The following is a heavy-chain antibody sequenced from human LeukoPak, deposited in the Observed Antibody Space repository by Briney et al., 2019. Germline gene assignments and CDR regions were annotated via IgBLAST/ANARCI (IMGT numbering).Heavy chain of an antibody. CDR2: IYYSGST. V-gene: IGHV4-59*08. Sequence: SETLSLTCSVSGGSICSYYWSWMRQPPGKGLEWIGYIYYSGSTNYNPSLKSRVTISVDTSKNHFSLKLSSVTAVDTAVYYCARLISSGWYIGACDIWGQGTMVTVSS. D-gene: IGHD6-19*01. CDR1: GGSICSYY. CDR3: ARLISSGWYIGACDI. J-gene: IGHJ3*02.